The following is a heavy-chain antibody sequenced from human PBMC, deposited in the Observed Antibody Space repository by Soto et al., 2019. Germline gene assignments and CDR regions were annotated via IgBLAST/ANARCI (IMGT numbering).Heavy chain of an antibody. CDR3: ARWGDTVGKSLPAFDV. D-gene: IGHD1-26*01. CDR1: GVPITNYF. J-gene: IGHJ3*01. CDR2: IHYSGGS. Sequence: SETLSLTCTVSGVPITNYFWNWIRQTPEKGLEWIGFIHYSGGSSFAASLKSRLSMSVDTSRNQFSLRLNFLTAADTAVYYCARWGDTVGKSLPAFDVWGQGTMVTV. V-gene: IGHV4-59*08.